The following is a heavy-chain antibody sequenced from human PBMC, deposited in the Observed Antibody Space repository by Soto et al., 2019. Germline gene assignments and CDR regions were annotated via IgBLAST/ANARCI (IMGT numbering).Heavy chain of an antibody. V-gene: IGHV3-30*18. CDR2: ISYDGSNK. CDR1: GFTFSSYG. CDR3: AKDYIAAQV. Sequence: GVSLRVSCAASGFTFSSYGMHCVRQAPGKGLEWVAVISYDGSNKYYADSVKGRFTISRDNSKNTLYLQRNSLRAEDTAVYYCAKDYIAAQVWRQGTMVTVSS. J-gene: IGHJ3*01. D-gene: IGHD6-6*01.